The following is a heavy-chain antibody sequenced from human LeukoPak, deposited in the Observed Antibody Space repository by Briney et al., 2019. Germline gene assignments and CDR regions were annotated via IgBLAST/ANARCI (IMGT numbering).Heavy chain of an antibody. V-gene: IGHV1-69*13. J-gene: IGHJ6*04. CDR2: IIPLFGTA. CDR1: VGTFLSYA. D-gene: IGHD2-2*01. CDR3: SRGGLDCMSTSGDPNYYGMDV. Sequence: GASVKVSCQASVGTFLSYAISWVRQAPGQGLAWMGGIIPLFGTAHYAQKVQGRVTITADESTSTAYMELSRLRSEGTAVYDGSRGGLDCMSTSGDPNYYGMDVWGKGTTVTVSS.